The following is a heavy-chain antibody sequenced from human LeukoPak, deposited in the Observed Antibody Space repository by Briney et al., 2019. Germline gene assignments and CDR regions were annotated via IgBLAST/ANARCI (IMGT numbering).Heavy chain of an antibody. CDR2: IYYSGST. CDR3: ERHGTVTHRFDY. CDR1: GGSMSSSSYY. D-gene: IGHD4-17*01. J-gene: IGHJ4*02. V-gene: IGHV4-39*01. Sequence: SETLSLTCGVSGGSMSSSSYYWGWIRQPPGKGLEWIGSIYYSGSTYYNPSLKSRVTISVDSPKNQCSLKQSPETPADAHVYHCERHGTVTHRFDYWGQGTLVTVSS.